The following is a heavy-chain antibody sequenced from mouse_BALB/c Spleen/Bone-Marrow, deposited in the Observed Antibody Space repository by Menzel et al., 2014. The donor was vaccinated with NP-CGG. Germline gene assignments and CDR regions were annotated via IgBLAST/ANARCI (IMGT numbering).Heavy chain of an antibody. CDR3: ARRTGTDYYAMDY. CDR1: GFTFSSYG. CDR2: ISSGGVYT. J-gene: IGHJ4*01. Sequence: DVKLVESGGDLVKPGGSLKLSCAASGFTFSSYGMSWVRQTPDKRLEWVATISSGGVYTYYPDSVKGRFTISRDNAKNTLYLQMSRLKSEDTAMYYCARRTGTDYYAMDYWGQGTSVTVSS. V-gene: IGHV5-6*02. D-gene: IGHD1-1*02.